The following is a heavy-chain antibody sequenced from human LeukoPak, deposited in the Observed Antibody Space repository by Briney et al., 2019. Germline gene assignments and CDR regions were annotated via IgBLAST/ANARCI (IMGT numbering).Heavy chain of an antibody. D-gene: IGHD6-19*01. Sequence: GASVKVSCKASGYTFTSYGISWVRQAPGQGLEWMGWISAYNGNTNYAQKLQGRVTMTTDTSTSTAYMELRSLRSDDTAVYYCARMEEAVAGYRYYYYYMDVWGKGTTVTVSS. V-gene: IGHV1-18*01. CDR1: GYTFTSYG. CDR2: ISAYNGNT. CDR3: ARMEEAVAGYRYYYYYMDV. J-gene: IGHJ6*03.